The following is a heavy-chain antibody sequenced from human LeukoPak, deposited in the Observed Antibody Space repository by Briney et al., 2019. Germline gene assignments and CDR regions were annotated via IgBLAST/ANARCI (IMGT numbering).Heavy chain of an antibody. CDR1: GLTFSSYW. J-gene: IGHJ4*02. CDR3: ARRSSGSPPYYFGY. V-gene: IGHV3-74*01. D-gene: IGHD1-26*01. CDR2: INSDGSST. Sequence: PGGSLRLSCAASGLTFSSYWMHWVRQAPGKGLVWVSRINSDGSSTSYADSAKGRFTISRDNAKNTLYLQMNSLRAEDTAVHYCARRSSGSPPYYFGYWGQGTLVTVSS.